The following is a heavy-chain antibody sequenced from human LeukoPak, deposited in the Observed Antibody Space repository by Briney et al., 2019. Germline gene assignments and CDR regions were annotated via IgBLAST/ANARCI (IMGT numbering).Heavy chain of an antibody. CDR3: AGGGQWLAFYS. V-gene: IGHV4-59*01. CDR2: LYHSGTT. CDR1: GGSISSYY. Sequence: SETLSLTCSVSGGSISSYYWSWIRQPPGKELEWIGCLYHSGTTTYNPSLTSRITISVDTPRNQFSPKLSSMTAAATALYFCAGGGQWLAFYSWGLGTLVTVSS. J-gene: IGHJ4*02. D-gene: IGHD6-19*01.